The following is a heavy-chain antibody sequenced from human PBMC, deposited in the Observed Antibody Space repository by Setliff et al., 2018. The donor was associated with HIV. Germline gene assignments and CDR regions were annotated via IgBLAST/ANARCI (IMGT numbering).Heavy chain of an antibody. CDR2: TSGSGVGT. CDR3: AKHRDFGSGSYFDH. Sequence: GESPKISCAAPGFTFSSYAMSWVRQAPGKGLEWVSATSGSGVGTYYADSVKGRFTISRDNSKNTLYLQMNSLRAEDTAVYYCAKHRDFGSGSYFDHWGQGTKVTVS. CDR1: GFTFSSYA. J-gene: IGHJ4*02. V-gene: IGHV3-23*01. D-gene: IGHD3-10*01.